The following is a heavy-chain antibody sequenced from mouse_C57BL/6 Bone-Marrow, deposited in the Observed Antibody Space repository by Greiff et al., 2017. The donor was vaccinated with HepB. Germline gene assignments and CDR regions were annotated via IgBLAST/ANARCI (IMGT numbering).Heavy chain of an antibody. CDR2: ISSGGSYT. J-gene: IGHJ3*01. CDR3: ARQRTLTVS. Sequence: EVHLVESGGDLVKPGGSLKLSCAASGFTFSSYGMHWVRQTPDKRLEWVATISSGGSYTYYTDSVKGRFTISRDNAKNTLYLQKSSLKSEDTAMYYCARQRTLTVSGGQGTLVTVSA. V-gene: IGHV5-6*01. CDR1: GFTFSSYG.